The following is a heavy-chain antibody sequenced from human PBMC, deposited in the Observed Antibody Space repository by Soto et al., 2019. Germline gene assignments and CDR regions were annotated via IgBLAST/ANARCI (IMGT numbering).Heavy chain of an antibody. CDR2: ISYDGSNK. CDR3: ARDALIVATLLDY. CDR1: GFTFSSYA. D-gene: IGHD5-12*01. Sequence: PGGSLRLSCAASGFTFSSYAMHWVRQAPGKGLEWVAVISYDGSNKYYADSVKGRFTISRDNSKNTLYLQMNSLRAEDTAVYYCARDALIVATLLDYWGQGTLVTVSS. J-gene: IGHJ4*02. V-gene: IGHV3-30-3*01.